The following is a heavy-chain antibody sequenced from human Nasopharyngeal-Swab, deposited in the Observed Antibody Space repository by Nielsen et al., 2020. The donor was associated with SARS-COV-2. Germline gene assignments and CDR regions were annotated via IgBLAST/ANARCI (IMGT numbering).Heavy chain of an antibody. Sequence: SETLSLTCTVSGRSISGSDWWRWVRQPPGKGLEWIGETSPDGGTNYNPSLKSRVVVSVDRSKNQFSLRLNSVTAADTAVYYCASSSSEKRGHDSWGQGTLVTVSS. J-gene: IGHJ4*02. CDR1: GRSISGSDW. D-gene: IGHD3-16*01. CDR3: ASSSSEKRGHDS. V-gene: IGHV4-4*02. CDR2: TSPDGGT.